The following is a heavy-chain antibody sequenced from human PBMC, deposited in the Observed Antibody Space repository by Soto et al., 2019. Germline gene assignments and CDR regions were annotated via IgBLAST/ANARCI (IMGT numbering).Heavy chain of an antibody. Sequence: SQPQSPSGPVSGGSISSSSYYWGWIRQPPGKGLEWIGSIYYSGSTYYNPSLKSRVTISVDTSKNQFSLKLSSVTAADTAVYYCASYDYIWGSAPNYWGRGTLVTVSS. V-gene: IGHV4-39*01. D-gene: IGHD3-16*01. CDR3: ASYDYIWGSAPNY. J-gene: IGHJ4*02. CDR1: GGSISSSSYY. CDR2: IYYSGST.